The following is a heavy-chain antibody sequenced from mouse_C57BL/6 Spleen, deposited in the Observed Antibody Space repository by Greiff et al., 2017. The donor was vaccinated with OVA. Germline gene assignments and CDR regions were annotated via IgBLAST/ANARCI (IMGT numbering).Heavy chain of an antibody. V-gene: IGHV1-50*01. CDR2: IDPSDSYT. Sequence: QVQLQQPGAELVKPGASVKLSCKASGYTFTSYWMQWVTQRPGQGLGWIGEIDPSDSYTNYNQKFKGKATLTVYTASSTAYMQLSSLTSEDSAVYYCARGNPMDYWGQGTSVTVSS. J-gene: IGHJ4*01. CDR3: ARGNPMDY. CDR1: GYTFTSYW.